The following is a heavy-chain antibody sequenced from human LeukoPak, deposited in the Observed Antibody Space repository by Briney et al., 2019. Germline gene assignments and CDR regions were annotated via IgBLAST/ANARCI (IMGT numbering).Heavy chain of an antibody. CDR2: MNPNSGNT. V-gene: IGHV1-8*01. CDR3: ARFPRPSTVTTYNNWFDP. Sequence: EASVKVSCKASGYTFTSYDINWVRQATGQGLEWMGWMNPNSGNTGYAQKFQGRVTMTRNTSISTAYMELSSLRSEDTAVYYCARFPRPSTVTTYNNWFDPWGQGTLVTVSS. CDR1: GYTFTSYD. J-gene: IGHJ5*02. D-gene: IGHD4-17*01.